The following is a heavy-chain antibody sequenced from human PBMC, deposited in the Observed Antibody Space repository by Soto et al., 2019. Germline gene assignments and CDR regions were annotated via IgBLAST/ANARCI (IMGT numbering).Heavy chain of an antibody. CDR1: GGSISSGDYY. J-gene: IGHJ5*02. Sequence: SETLSLTCTVSGGSISSGDYYWSWIRQPPGKGLEWIGYIYYSGSTYYNPSLKSRVTISVDTSKNQFSLKLSSVTAADTAVYYCARLLWFGELNWFDPWGQGTLVTVSS. CDR2: IYYSGST. V-gene: IGHV4-30-4*01. CDR3: ARLLWFGELNWFDP. D-gene: IGHD3-10*01.